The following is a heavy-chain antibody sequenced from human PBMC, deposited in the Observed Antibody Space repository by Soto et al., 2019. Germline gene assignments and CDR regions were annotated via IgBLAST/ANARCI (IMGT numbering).Heavy chain of an antibody. CDR3: ARHEYVSSSYDLLDV. V-gene: IGHV4-39*01. CDR2: IYYTGTT. Sequence: SETLSLTCSVSGGSVTNINYFWAWIRQSPGKGLEWIANIYYTGTTFYNPSLRSRVSMTIDASRNRFSLNLSSVTASDTALYYCARHEYVSSSYDLLDVWGRGTMVTVSS. CDR1: GGSVTNINYF. J-gene: IGHJ3*01. D-gene: IGHD3-22*01.